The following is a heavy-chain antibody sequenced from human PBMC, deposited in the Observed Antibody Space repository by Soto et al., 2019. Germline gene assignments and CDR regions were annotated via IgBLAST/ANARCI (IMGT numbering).Heavy chain of an antibody. Sequence: EVQLVESGGGLVQPGGSLRLSCAASGFTFSNYDMHWVRQVTGQGLEWISAIGTAGDTYYAASVKGRFTISRENAKNSLYLQMNSLRAGDTAVYYCARDLKYSSSSSYYDMDVWGQGTTVTVSS. V-gene: IGHV3-13*01. J-gene: IGHJ6*02. D-gene: IGHD6-6*01. CDR3: ARDLKYSSSSSYYDMDV. CDR2: IGTAGDT. CDR1: GFTFSNYD.